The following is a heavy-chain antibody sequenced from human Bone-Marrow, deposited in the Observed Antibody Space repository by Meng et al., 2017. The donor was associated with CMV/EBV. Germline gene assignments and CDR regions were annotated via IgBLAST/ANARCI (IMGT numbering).Heavy chain of an antibody. D-gene: IGHD2-2*01. V-gene: IGHV2-70*20. Sequence: SGPTLVKPTQTLTLTCTHSGFALSTSGMCVSWVRQPPAKALEWLALIDWDDDKYYSTSLKTRLTISNHTSKNQVVLTMTNMDPVDTATYYCARQLLPLYYYGMDVWGQGTTVTVSS. CDR1: GFALSTSGMC. CDR2: IDWDDDK. CDR3: ARQLLPLYYYGMDV. J-gene: IGHJ6*02.